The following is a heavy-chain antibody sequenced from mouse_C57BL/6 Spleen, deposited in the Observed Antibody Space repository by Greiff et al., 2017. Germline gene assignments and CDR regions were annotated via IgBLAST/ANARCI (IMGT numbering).Heavy chain of an antibody. Sequence: VMLVESGPGLVQPSQSLSITCTVSGFSLTSYGVDWVRQSPGKGLEWLGVIWSGGSTDYNAAFISSLSISEDNSKSQVFLKMNSLQADDTAIYYCAREGDYDVAGAWFAYWGQGTLVTVSA. J-gene: IGHJ3*01. CDR2: IWSGGST. CDR1: GFSLTSYG. V-gene: IGHV2-2*01. D-gene: IGHD2-4*01. CDR3: AREGDYDVAGAWFAY.